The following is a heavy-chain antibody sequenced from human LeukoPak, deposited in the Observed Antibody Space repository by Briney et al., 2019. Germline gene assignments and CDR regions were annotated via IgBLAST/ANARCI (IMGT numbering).Heavy chain of an antibody. J-gene: IGHJ6*03. CDR2: IYHSGST. CDR1: GGSISSSNYY. CDR3: ARVYYDSSGYYHYYYYMDV. V-gene: IGHV4-39*07. Sequence: SETLSLTCTVSGGSISSSNYYWGWIRQPPGTGLEWIGSIYHSGSTYYNPSLKSRVTISVDTSKNQFSLKLSSVTAADTAVYYSARVYYDSSGYYHYYYYMDVWGKGTTVTVSS. D-gene: IGHD3-22*01.